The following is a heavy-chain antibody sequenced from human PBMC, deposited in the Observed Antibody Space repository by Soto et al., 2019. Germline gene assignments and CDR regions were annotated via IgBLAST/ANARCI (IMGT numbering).Heavy chain of an antibody. CDR2: IYYSGST. J-gene: IGHJ5*02. V-gene: IGHV4-30-4*01. CDR1: GGSISSYY. CDR3: ATYFWSGYSELFDP. Sequence: SETLSLTCSVSGGSISSYYWSWIRQPPGKGLEWIGYIYYSGSTYYNPSLKSRVTISVDTSKNQFSLKLSSVTAADTAVYYCATYFWSGYSELFDPWGQGTLVTVSS. D-gene: IGHD3-3*01.